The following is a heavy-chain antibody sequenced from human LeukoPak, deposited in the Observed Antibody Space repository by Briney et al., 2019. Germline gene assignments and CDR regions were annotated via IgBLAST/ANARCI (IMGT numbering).Heavy chain of an antibody. V-gene: IGHV4-34*01. Sequence: SETLSLTCAVYGGSFSDYYWSWIRQPPGKGLEWIGEINHSGSTNYNPSLKSRVTISVDTSKNQFSLKLSSVTAAYMAVYYCARDGLNYYYMDVWGKGTTVTISS. CDR2: INHSGST. CDR1: GGSFSDYY. J-gene: IGHJ6*03. CDR3: ARDGLNYYYMDV. D-gene: IGHD3-10*01.